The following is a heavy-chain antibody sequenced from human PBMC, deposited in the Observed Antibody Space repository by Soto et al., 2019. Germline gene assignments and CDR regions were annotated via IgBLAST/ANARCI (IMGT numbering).Heavy chain of an antibody. J-gene: IGHJ4*02. Sequence: ASVKVSCTASGYTFTSYGSSWVRQAPGQGLEWMGRIIPMLGIANYAQKFQGRVTITADKSTSTAYMELSSLRSEDTAVYYCANRGYSYGFVIYWGQGTLVTVSS. CDR2: IIPMLGIA. CDR3: ANRGYSYGFVIY. CDR1: GYTFTSYG. D-gene: IGHD5-18*01. V-gene: IGHV1-69*04.